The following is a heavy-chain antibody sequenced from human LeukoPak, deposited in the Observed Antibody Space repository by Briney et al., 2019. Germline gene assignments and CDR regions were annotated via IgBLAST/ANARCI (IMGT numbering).Heavy chain of an antibody. Sequence: GGSLRLSCAASGFIFGDYDMHWVRQATGKGLEWVSAIRSIGDRFYSGSVKGRFTISRENAKNTLYLEMNSLRVGDTAVYYCARLYSSGRYANAFDIWGQGTVVTVSS. CDR1: GFIFGDYD. CDR3: ARLYSSGRYANAFDI. J-gene: IGHJ3*02. CDR2: IRSIGDR. D-gene: IGHD6-19*01. V-gene: IGHV3-13*01.